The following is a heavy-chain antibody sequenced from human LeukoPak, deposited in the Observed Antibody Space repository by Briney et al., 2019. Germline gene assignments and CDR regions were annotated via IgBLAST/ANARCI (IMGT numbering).Heavy chain of an antibody. CDR3: AREGVGARAFDI. CDR1: GGSFSGYY. CDR2: INHSGST. Sequence: PSETLSLTCAVYGGSFSGYYWSWIRQPPGKGLEWIGEINHSGSTNYNPSLKSRVTISVDTSKNQFSLKLSSVTAADTAVYYCAREGVGARAFDIWGQGTMVTVSS. D-gene: IGHD1-26*01. V-gene: IGHV4-34*01. J-gene: IGHJ3*02.